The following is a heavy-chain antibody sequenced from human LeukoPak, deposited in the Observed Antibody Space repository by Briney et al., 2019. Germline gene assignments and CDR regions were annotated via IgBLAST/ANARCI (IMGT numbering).Heavy chain of an antibody. Sequence: GGSLRLSCAASGFTFSSYGMHWVRQAPGKGLEWVAVISYDGSNKYYADSVKGRFTISRDNSKNTLYLQMNSLRAEDTAVYYCAKVRGSSGWYDYWGQGTLVTVSS. V-gene: IGHV3-30*18. CDR2: ISYDGSNK. CDR3: AKVRGSSGWYDY. D-gene: IGHD6-19*01. J-gene: IGHJ4*02. CDR1: GFTFSSYG.